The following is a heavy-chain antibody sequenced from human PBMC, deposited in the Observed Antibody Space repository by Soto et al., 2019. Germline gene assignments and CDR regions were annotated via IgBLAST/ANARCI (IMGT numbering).Heavy chain of an antibody. CDR2: ITGSTGDT. J-gene: IGHJ4*02. V-gene: IGHV1-18*01. CDR3: ARDKVGTAADF. D-gene: IGHD2-15*01. CDR1: GFTFTNYG. Sequence: GASVKVCCKASGFTFTNYGISWVRQAPGQGFEWMGWITGSTGDTNYAQKFQDRLAMTTDTSADTAYMELRSLRGDETAVYYCARDKVGTAADFWGQGTLVTVSS.